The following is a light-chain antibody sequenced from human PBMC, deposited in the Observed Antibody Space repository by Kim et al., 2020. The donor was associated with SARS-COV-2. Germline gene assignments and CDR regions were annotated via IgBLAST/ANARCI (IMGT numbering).Light chain of an antibody. J-gene: IGLJ2*01. CDR1: SSNIGSNT. V-gene: IGLV1-44*01. CDR2: SNN. CDR3: AAWDDSLNGL. Sequence: PRQRVTISWSGSSSNIGSNTVNWYQQLPGTAPKLLIYSNNQRPSGVPDRFSGSKSGTSASLAISGLQSEDEADYYCAAWDDSLNGLFGGGTQLTVL.